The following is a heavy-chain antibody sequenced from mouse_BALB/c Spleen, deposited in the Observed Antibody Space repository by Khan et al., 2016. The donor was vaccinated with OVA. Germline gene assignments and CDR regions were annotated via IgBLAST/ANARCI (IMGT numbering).Heavy chain of an antibody. CDR2: INPSNGYT. Sequence: VQLQQSGAELARPGASVKMSCKASGYTFTSYTIHWIKKRPGQGLEWIGYINPSNGYTNYNQKFKDKATLTTEKYSTTAYLQLSSLTSDDSAVYNCVRDGAYHRNDGWFAYWGQGTLVTVSA. CDR1: GYTFTSYT. CDR3: VRDGAYHRNDGWFAY. D-gene: IGHD2-14*01. V-gene: IGHV1-4*01. J-gene: IGHJ3*01.